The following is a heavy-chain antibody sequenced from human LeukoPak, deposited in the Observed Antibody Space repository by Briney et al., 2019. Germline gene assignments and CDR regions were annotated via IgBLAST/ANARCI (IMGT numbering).Heavy chain of an antibody. Sequence: PGGSLRLSCAASGFTFSDFYMSWVRQAPGKGLEWLSYISSSSSNANYADSVKGRFTISRDNAKNSLYLQMNSLRAEDTAVYYCAESLAVAEYYFDYWGQGTLVTVSS. D-gene: IGHD6-19*01. V-gene: IGHV3-11*03. CDR3: AESLAVAEYYFDY. J-gene: IGHJ4*02. CDR1: GFTFSDFY. CDR2: ISSSSSNA.